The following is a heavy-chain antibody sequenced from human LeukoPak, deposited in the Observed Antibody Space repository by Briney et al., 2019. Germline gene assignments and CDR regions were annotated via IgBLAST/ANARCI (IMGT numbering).Heavy chain of an antibody. CDR1: GFTFTTYS. D-gene: IGHD2-2*01. CDR3: ARRRWDIVVVPAAPDAFDI. J-gene: IGHJ3*02. V-gene: IGHV3-48*04. CDR2: ISRSSVTI. Sequence: GGSLRLSCAASGFTFTTYSMNWVRQAPGKGLEWVSYISRSSVTIYYADSVKGRFTISRDNAKNSLYLQMNSLRAEDTAVYYCARRRWDIVVVPAAPDAFDIWGQGTMVTVSS.